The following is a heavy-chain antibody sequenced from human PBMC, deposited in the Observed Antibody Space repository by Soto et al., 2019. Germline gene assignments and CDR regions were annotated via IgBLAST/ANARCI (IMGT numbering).Heavy chain of an antibody. J-gene: IGHJ4*02. Sequence: EVQLVESGGGLVQPGGSLRLSCAASGLTFSSYWMHWVRQAPGKGLVWVSRINSAGSSTSYADSVKGRFTISRDNAKNALYLQMNSLRAEDTAVYYCALSHTVTTDYWGQGTLVTVSS. CDR2: INSAGSST. CDR3: ALSHTVTTDY. V-gene: IGHV3-74*01. D-gene: IGHD4-17*01. CDR1: GLTFSSYW.